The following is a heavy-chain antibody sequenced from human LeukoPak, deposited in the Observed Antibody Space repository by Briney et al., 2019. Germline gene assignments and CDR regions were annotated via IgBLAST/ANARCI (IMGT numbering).Heavy chain of an antibody. CDR3: ARVLHKRNYDSTTYYGY. D-gene: IGHD3-22*01. Sequence: GGSLRLSCAASGFTFSSYSMNWVRQAPGKGLEWASYISSSSSTIYYADSVKGRFTISRDNAKNSLYLQMNSLRAEDTAVYYCARVLHKRNYDSTTYYGYWGQGTLVTVSS. CDR1: GFTFSSYS. CDR2: ISSSSSTI. J-gene: IGHJ4*02. V-gene: IGHV3-48*01.